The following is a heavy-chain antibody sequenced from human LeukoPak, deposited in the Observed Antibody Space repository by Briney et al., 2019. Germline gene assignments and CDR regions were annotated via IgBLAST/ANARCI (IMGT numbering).Heavy chain of an antibody. D-gene: IGHD3-22*01. V-gene: IGHV4-59*11. Sequence: PSQTLSLTCTVSGGSINSHYWRWIRQPPGKGLEWFGYIYYSGSTNYNPSLKSRVTISVDTSKNQFSLKLCSVTAADTAVYYCAREDYYDSSGRFDPWGQGTLVTVSS. CDR1: GGSINSHY. J-gene: IGHJ5*02. CDR2: IYYSGST. CDR3: AREDYYDSSGRFDP.